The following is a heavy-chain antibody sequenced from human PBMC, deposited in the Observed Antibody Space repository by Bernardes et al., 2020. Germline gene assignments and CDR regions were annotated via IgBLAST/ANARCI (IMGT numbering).Heavy chain of an antibody. CDR3: AKDEAIYMTQGLRGMDV. J-gene: IGHJ6*04. Sequence: VGSLRLSCAASGLIFSDYSFNWVRQAPGKGLEWISFISSSGTSRYYTDSVRGRFTISRDDAKNSVFLHMTRLRDEDTAIYYCAKDEAIYMTQGLRGMDVWGKGTTVTVSS. D-gene: IGHD3-3*01. CDR1: GLIFSDYS. V-gene: IGHV3-48*02. CDR2: ISSSGTSR.